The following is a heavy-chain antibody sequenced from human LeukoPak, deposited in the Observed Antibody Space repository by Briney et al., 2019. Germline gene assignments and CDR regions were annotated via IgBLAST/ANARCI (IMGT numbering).Heavy chain of an antibody. Sequence: GGSLRLSCAASGFTFSSHWMHWVSQAPGKGLVWVSRIKTDGSRTTYADSVKGRFTISRDNAKNTLYLQMNSLRAEDTAVYYCVREDYNDSGWYFGLWGRGTLVTVSS. J-gene: IGHJ2*01. CDR1: GFTFSSHW. CDR2: IKTDGSRT. V-gene: IGHV3-74*01. CDR3: VREDYNDSGWYFGL. D-gene: IGHD4-17*01.